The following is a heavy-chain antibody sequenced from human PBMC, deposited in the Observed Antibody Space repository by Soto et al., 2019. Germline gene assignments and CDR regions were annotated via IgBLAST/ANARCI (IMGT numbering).Heavy chain of an antibody. Sequence: EVQLVESGGDLVQPGGSLRLSCAASGLTFSNYWMTWVRQAPGKGLEWVATIKKDGSEKYYVDSVKGRFTISRDNAKSSLFLQMDSLRAEDTAVYYFTRGGASSSCYYNYWGQGIVVTVSS. D-gene: IGHD6-13*01. J-gene: IGHJ4*02. V-gene: IGHV3-7*05. CDR1: GLTFSNYW. CDR2: IKKDGSEK. CDR3: TRGGASSSCYYNY.